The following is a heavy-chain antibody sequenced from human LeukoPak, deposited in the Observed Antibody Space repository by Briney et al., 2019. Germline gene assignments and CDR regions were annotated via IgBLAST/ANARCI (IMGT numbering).Heavy chain of an antibody. CDR2: INHSGST. CDR1: GGSFSGYY. J-gene: IGHJ5*02. Sequence: SETLSLTCAVYGGSFSGYYWSWIRQPPGKGLEWIGEINHSGSTYYNPSLKSRVTISVDRSKNQFSLKLSSVTAADTAVYYCARGLDPNWFDPWGQGTLVTVSS. V-gene: IGHV4-34*01. CDR3: ARGLDPNWFDP.